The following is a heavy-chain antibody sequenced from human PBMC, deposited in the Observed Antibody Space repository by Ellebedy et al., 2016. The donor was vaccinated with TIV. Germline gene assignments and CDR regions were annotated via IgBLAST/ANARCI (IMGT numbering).Heavy chain of an antibody. CDR3: ARGPLYGDYPNWFDP. CDR1: GFTFSSYS. V-gene: IGHV3-48*02. D-gene: IGHD4-17*01. Sequence: GGSLRLXXAASGFTFSSYSMNWVRQAPGKGLEWVSYISSSSSTIYYADSVKGRFTIARDNAKNSLDLQMNSLRDEDTAVYYCARGPLYGDYPNWFDPWGQGTLVTVSS. CDR2: ISSSSSTI. J-gene: IGHJ5*02.